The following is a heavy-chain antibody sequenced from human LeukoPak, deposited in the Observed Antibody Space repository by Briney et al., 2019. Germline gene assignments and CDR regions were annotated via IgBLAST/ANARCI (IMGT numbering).Heavy chain of an antibody. D-gene: IGHD3-3*01. V-gene: IGHV4-4*07. Sequence: PSETPSLTCTVSGGSISSYYWSWIRQPAGKGLEWIGRIYTSGSTNYNPSLKSRVTMSVDTSKNQFSLKLSSVTAADTAVYYCARLANYDFWSAPGTFDYWGQGTLVTVSS. CDR3: ARLANYDFWSAPGTFDY. CDR2: IYTSGST. CDR1: GGSISSYY. J-gene: IGHJ4*02.